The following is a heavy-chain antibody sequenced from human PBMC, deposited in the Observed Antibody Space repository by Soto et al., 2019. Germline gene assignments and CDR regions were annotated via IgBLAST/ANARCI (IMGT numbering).Heavy chain of an antibody. CDR1: GFTVSSNH. J-gene: IGHJ4*02. V-gene: IGHV3-53*02. Sequence: EVQLVETGGGLIQPGGSLRLSCAASGFTVSSNHMSWVRQAPGKGLEWVSVLYTGGTAYHADSVKGRFTISRDNSQNTLYLQMDSRPAEDTAVYYGARAGGNWNDGGGFDYWGQGTLVTVSS. D-gene: IGHD1-1*01. CDR2: LYTGGTA. CDR3: ARAGGNWNDGGGFDY.